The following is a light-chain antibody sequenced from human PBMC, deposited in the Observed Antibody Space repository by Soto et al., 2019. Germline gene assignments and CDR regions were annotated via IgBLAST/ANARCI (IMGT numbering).Light chain of an antibody. Sequence: NQHPSSLFDSVGDRVTITCRASQSISVWLAWYQQKPGKAPKLLIYKASSLESGVPSRFSGSGSGTEFTLTISSLQPDDFATYYCQQYNTYLSTFGQGTRLDIK. CDR3: QQYNTYLST. J-gene: IGKJ5*01. CDR1: QSISVW. V-gene: IGKV1-5*03. CDR2: KAS.